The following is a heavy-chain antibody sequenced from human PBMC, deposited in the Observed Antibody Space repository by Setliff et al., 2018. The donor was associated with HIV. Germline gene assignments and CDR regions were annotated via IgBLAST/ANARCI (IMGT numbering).Heavy chain of an antibody. D-gene: IGHD6-13*01. CDR1: GGSISSGGYY. J-gene: IGHJ4*02. CDR2: IYYSGNT. Sequence: SETLSLTCTVSGGSISSGGYYWNWIRQHPGKGLEWIGYIYYSGNTYYNPSLKSRITISLDTSKNQFSLKLISVTAAATAVYYCARGIAAAGGYFDYWGPGTLVTVSS. V-gene: IGHV4-31*03. CDR3: ARGIAAAGGYFDY.